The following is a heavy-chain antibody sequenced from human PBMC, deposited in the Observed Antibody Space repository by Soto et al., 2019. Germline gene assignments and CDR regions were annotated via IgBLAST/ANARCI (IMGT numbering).Heavy chain of an antibody. CDR2: IYYSGST. CDR3: ARRLYYDSSGFEGGGMDV. Sequence: SETLSLTCTVSGDSISNWSYYWGWIRQPPGKELEWIGSIYYSGSTYYNPSLKSRVTISVDTSKNQFSLKLSSVTAADTAVYYCARRLYYDSSGFEGGGMDVWGQGTTVTVSS. D-gene: IGHD3-22*01. CDR1: GDSISNWSYY. V-gene: IGHV4-39*01. J-gene: IGHJ6*02.